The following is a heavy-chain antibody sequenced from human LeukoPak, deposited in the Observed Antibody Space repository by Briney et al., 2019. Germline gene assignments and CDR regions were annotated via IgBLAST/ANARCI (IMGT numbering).Heavy chain of an antibody. CDR3: ARQGDFWSGSYDAFDI. D-gene: IGHD3-3*01. CDR2: IIPIFGTA. V-gene: IGHV1-69*13. CDR1: GGTFSSYA. Sequence: SVKVSCKASGGTFSSYAISWVRQAPGQGLEWMGGIIPIFGTANYAQKFQGRVTITADESTSTAYMELSSLRSEDTAVYYCARQGDFWSGSYDAFDIWGQGTMVTVSS. J-gene: IGHJ3*02.